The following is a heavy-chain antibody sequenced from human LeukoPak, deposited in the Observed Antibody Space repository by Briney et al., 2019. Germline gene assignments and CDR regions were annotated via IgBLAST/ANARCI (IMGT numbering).Heavy chain of an antibody. V-gene: IGHV3-30*18. D-gene: IGHD2-15*01. Sequence: PGGSLRLSCAASGFTFSSYWMSWVRQAPGKGLEWVAVISYDGSNKYYADSVKGRFTISRDNSKNTLYLQMNSLRAEDTAVYYCANGFLGYCSGGSCYSDYWGQGTLVTVSS. CDR1: GFTFSSYW. J-gene: IGHJ4*02. CDR3: ANGFLGYCSGGSCYSDY. CDR2: ISYDGSNK.